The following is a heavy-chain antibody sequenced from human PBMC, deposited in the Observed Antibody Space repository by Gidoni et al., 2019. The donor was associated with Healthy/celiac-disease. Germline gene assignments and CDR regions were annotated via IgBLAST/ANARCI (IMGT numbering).Heavy chain of an antibody. CDR3: ARDKDGMDV. Sequence: PGQGLEWMGWISAYNGNTNYAQKRQGRVTMTTDTSTSTAYMELRSLRSDDTAVYYCARDKDGMDVWGQGTTVTVSS. J-gene: IGHJ6*02. CDR2: ISAYNGNT. V-gene: IGHV1-18*01.